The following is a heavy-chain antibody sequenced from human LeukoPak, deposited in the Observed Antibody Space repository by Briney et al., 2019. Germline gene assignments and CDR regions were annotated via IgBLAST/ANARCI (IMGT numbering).Heavy chain of an antibody. CDR2: INHSGST. CDR1: GGPFSGYY. Sequence: SETLSLTCAVYGGPFSGYYWSWIRQPPGKGLEWIGEINHSGSTNYNPSLKSRVTISVDTSKNQFSLKLSSVTAADTAVYYCARRGTGMAKNFDYWGQGTLVTVSS. CDR3: ARRGTGMAKNFDY. D-gene: IGHD5-18*01. J-gene: IGHJ4*02. V-gene: IGHV4-34*01.